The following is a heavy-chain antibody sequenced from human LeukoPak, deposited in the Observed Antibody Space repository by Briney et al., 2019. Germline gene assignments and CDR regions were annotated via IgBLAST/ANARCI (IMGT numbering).Heavy chain of an antibody. J-gene: IGHJ6*03. CDR2: MNPNSGNT. CDR3: VRERYSYDIYYYMDV. D-gene: IGHD5-18*01. Sequence: ASVKVSCKASGYTFTSYDINWVRQATGQGLEWMGWMNPNSGNTGYAQKFQGRVTMTRNTSISTAYMELSSLRSEDTAVYYCVRERYSYDIYYYMDVWGKGTTVTVSS. V-gene: IGHV1-8*01. CDR1: GYTFTSYD.